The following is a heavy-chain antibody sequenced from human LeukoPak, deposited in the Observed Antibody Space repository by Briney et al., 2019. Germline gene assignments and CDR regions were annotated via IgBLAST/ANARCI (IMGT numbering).Heavy chain of an antibody. CDR1: GNYW. J-gene: IGHJ4*02. Sequence: GGSLLLSCAASGNYWMHWVRQAPGKGLVWVSHINSDGSWTTYVDSVKGRFTISKDNAKNMVYLQMNNLRAEDTAVYYCVSFYETYWGRGTLVTVSS. V-gene: IGHV3-74*01. CDR2: INSDGSWT. CDR3: VSFYETY. D-gene: IGHD2-2*01.